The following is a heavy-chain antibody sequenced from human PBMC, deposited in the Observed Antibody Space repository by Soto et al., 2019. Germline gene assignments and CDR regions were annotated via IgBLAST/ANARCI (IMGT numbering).Heavy chain of an antibody. V-gene: IGHV4-59*12. J-gene: IGHJ4*02. CDR2: IYYSGST. D-gene: IGHD3-9*01. Sequence: QVQLQESGPGLVKPSETLSLTCTVSGGSISSYYWSWVRQPPGKGLEWIGYIYYSGSTNYNPSLRSRLTISVDASKNQFSLKLSSVTAADTAVYYCAGRSRYYDILTSYQYYFDYWGQGTLVTVSS. CDR1: GGSISSYY. CDR3: AGRSRYYDILTSYQYYFDY.